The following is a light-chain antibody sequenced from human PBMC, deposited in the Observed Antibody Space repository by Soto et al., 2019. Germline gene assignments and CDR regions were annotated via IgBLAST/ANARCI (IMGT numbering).Light chain of an antibody. CDR3: AAWDASLNAVV. CDR2: YDD. Sequence: QSVLTQPPSVSEAPRQRVTISCSGSGSNIGGNGVNWYQQLPGRPPKLVIFYDDLLPLGVSDRFSGSKSDTSASLAISDLQSEDEAEYFCAAWDASLNAVVFGGGTKLTVL. V-gene: IGLV1-36*01. CDR1: GSNIGGNG. J-gene: IGLJ2*01.